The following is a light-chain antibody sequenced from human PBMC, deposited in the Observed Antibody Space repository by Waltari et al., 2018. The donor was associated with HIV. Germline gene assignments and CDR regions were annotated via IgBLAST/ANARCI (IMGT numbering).Light chain of an antibody. CDR1: ASNIGNNY. CDR2: END. Sequence: QSVLTQPPSLSAAPGQKITISCSGSASNIGNNYVSWYQQFPGTAPRLVLYENDQGPSGISARFSGSKSGASATLAITGLRTGDEADYYCGTWDNNLSSVVFGGGTKLTAL. J-gene: IGLJ2*01. V-gene: IGLV1-51*01. CDR3: GTWDNNLSSVV.